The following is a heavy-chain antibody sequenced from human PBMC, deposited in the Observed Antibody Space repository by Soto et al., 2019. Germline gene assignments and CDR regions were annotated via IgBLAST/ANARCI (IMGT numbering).Heavy chain of an antibody. V-gene: IGHV4-34*01. CDR1: GGSFSGYY. D-gene: IGHD3-3*01. CDR2: INRSGST. J-gene: IGHJ4*02. CDR3: ARVFNGFWSGYSDY. Sequence: PSETLSLTCAAYGGSFSGYYWSWIRQPPGKGLEWIGEINRSGSTNYNPSHKSRVTISVDTSKNQFSLKLSSVTAADTAVYYCARVFNGFWSGYSDYWGQGTLVTVSS.